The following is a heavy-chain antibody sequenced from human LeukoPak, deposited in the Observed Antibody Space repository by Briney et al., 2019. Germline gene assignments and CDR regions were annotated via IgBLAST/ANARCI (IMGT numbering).Heavy chain of an antibody. V-gene: IGHV3-30*18. CDR2: IPYDGSEK. D-gene: IGHD6-19*01. J-gene: IGHJ4*02. Sequence: GGSLRLSCAASGFMFSSSGIHWVRQAPGKGLVWVAGIPYDGSEKYYAESVKGRFTISRDNSKSTVYLQMNSLRIEDTAVYYCAKDLIAVTAPKAYFDFWGQGTLVTVSS. CDR1: GFMFSSSG. CDR3: AKDLIAVTAPKAYFDF.